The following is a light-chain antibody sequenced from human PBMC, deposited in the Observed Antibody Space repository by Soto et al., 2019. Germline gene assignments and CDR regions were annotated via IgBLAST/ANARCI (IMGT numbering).Light chain of an antibody. CDR1: SGHSNYA. Sequence: QSVLTQSPSASASLGALVKLTCTLSSGHSNYAIAWHQQQPEKGPRYLMKVNSGGSHIKGDGIPDRFSGSSSGAERYLFISSLQSEDEADYYCQTWGTGSAIVVFGGGTKLTVL. CDR2: VNSGGSH. CDR3: QTWGTGSAIVV. V-gene: IGLV4-69*01. J-gene: IGLJ7*01.